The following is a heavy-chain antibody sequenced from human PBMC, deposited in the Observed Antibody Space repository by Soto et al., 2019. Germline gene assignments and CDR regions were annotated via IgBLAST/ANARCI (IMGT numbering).Heavy chain of an antibody. V-gene: IGHV3-73*01. Sequence: GGSLRLSCAASGFTFSGSAMHWVRQASGKGLEWVGRIRSKANSYATAYAASVKGRFTISRDDSKNTAYLQMNSLKTEDTAVYYCTRDGGYRLDHYHYGMDVRGPGTTVTVFS. D-gene: IGHD3-16*02. CDR1: GFTFSGSA. CDR3: TRDGGYRLDHYHYGMDV. J-gene: IGHJ6*02. CDR2: IRSKANSYAT.